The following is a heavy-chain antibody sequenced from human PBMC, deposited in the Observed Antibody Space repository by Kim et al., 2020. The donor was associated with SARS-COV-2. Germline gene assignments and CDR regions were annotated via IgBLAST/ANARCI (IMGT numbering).Heavy chain of an antibody. Sequence: GSNGNIGYSQNFQGRVTITRDTSASTVYMELSSLTSEDTAVYYCRRGGGGYWGQGTLVTVSS. CDR2: GSNGNI. D-gene: IGHD3-16*01. J-gene: IGHJ4*02. CDR3: RRGGGGY. V-gene: IGHV1-3*01.